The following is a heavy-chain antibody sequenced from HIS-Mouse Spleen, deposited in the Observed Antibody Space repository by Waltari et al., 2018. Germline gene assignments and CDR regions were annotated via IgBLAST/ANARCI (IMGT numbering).Heavy chain of an antibody. CDR3: AREIPYSSSWYDWYFDL. CDR2: IYYSGTT. CDR1: GGSSSSSSYY. J-gene: IGHJ2*01. D-gene: IGHD6-13*01. V-gene: IGHV4-39*07. Sequence: QLQLQESGPGLVKPSETLSLTCTVSGGSSSSSSYYWGWIRQPPGKGLEWIGSIYYSGTTYYTPSLKSLVTISVDTSKNQFSLKLSSVTAAGTAVYYCAREIPYSSSWYDWYFDLWGRGTLVTVSS.